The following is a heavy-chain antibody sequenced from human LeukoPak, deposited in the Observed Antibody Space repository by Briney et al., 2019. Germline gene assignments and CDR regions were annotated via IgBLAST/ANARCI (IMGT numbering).Heavy chain of an antibody. J-gene: IGHJ4*02. CDR1: GYTFTGYY. V-gene: IGHV1-2*02. Sequence: ASVKVSCKASGYTFTGYYMHWVRQAPGQGLEWMGWVNPNNGGTNYAQKFQGRVTMTRDTSINTGYMELSRLRSDDAAVYYCATAPRYSSSRPPFDYWGQGTLVTVSS. CDR2: VNPNNGGT. CDR3: ATAPRYSSSRPPFDY. D-gene: IGHD6-13*01.